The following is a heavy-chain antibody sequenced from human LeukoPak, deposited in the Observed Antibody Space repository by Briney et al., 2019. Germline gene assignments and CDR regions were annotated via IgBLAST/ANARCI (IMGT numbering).Heavy chain of an antibody. Sequence: GSVKVSCNASGYTFTCYYMHWVRQAPGQGLEWMGWIHPDSGGTNYAQRFQGRVTMTRDTSISTAYMELSRLRSDDTAVYYCARVIAAAGVNYYYYYMDVWGKGTTVTISS. CDR3: ARVIAAAGVNYYYYYMDV. CDR2: IHPDSGGT. J-gene: IGHJ6*03. CDR1: GYTFTCYY. D-gene: IGHD6-13*01. V-gene: IGHV1-2*02.